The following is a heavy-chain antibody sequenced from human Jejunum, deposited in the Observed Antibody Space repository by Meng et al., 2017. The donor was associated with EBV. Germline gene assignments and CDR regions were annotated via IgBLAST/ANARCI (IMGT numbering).Heavy chain of an antibody. V-gene: IGHV4-39*01. D-gene: IGHD4-17*01. CDR3: AMGPDYAKSGY. Sequence: RQLQESGPGVVKPSETLSLTCTVSGGSISSSFYCWGWIRPPPGKGLEWIGSICFSDYTYHNPSLKSRVAISADTSKNQFSLSLTSVTAADTAVYYCAMGPDYAKSGYWGQGTLVTVSS. CDR2: ICFSDYT. J-gene: IGHJ4*02. CDR1: GGSISSSFYC.